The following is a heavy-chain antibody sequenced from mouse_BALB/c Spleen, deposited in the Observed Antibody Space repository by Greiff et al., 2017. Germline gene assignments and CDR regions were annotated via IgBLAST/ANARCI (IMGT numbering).Heavy chain of an antibody. D-gene: IGHD2-1*01. Sequence: VHLVESGPGLVAPSQSLSITCTVSGFSLTSYGVNWVRQPPGKGLEWLGMIWGDGSTDYNSALKSRLSISKDNSKSQVFLKMNSLQTDDTARYYCARDGGNHYFDYWGQGTTLTVSS. CDR2: IWGDGST. CDR1: GFSLTSYG. CDR3: ARDGGNHYFDY. V-gene: IGHV2-6-7*01. J-gene: IGHJ2*01.